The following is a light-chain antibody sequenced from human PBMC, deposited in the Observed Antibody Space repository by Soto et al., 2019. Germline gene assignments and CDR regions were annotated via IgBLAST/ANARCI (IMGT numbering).Light chain of an antibody. V-gene: IGKV3-20*01. Sequence: EIVLTQSPGTLSLSPGERATLSCRASQSVTGTYLAWYQQKPGQAPRLLIYGTSTSATGIPDRFSGSGSGTDFTLTISRLEPEDFAVYYCQQYGTSPRTFGRGTKVESK. CDR3: QQYGTSPRT. J-gene: IGKJ1*01. CDR2: GTS. CDR1: QSVTGTY.